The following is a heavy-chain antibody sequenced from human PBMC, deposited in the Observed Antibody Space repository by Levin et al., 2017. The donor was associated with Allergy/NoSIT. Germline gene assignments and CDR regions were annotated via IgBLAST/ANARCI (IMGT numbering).Heavy chain of an antibody. CDR1: GDSMSRRDFY. Sequence: SETLSLTCKVSGDSMSRRDFYWTWIRQHPGKGLEWIGFIHHGGSAYYNPSLKSRLSMSLDTSKSQLSLKLTSVTVADTAVYFCARYECAWFGECYGMDVWGQGTTVIVSS. J-gene: IGHJ6*02. D-gene: IGHD3-10*01. V-gene: IGHV4-31*03. CDR2: IHHGGSA. CDR3: ARYECAWFGECYGMDV.